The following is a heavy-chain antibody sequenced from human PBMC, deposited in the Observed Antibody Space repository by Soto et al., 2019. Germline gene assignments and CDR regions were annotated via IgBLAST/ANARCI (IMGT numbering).Heavy chain of an antibody. CDR3: ARDRVATIPDTDLYYYYYGMDV. D-gene: IGHD5-12*01. Sequence: SETLSLTCTVSGGSVSSGSYYWSGIRQPPGKGLEWIGYIYYSGSTNYNPSLKSRVTISVDTSKNQFSLKLSSVTAADTAVYYCARDRVATIPDTDLYYYYYGMDVWGQGTTVTVSS. J-gene: IGHJ6*02. CDR1: GGSVSSGSYY. V-gene: IGHV4-61*01. CDR2: IYYSGST.